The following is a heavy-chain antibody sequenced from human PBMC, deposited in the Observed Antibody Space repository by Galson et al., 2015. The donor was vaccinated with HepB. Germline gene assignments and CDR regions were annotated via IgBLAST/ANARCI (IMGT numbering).Heavy chain of an antibody. Sequence: CAISGDSVSGNSVGWNWIRQSPSRGLEWLGRTYYRSKWSTDYAVSVKSRIPINPDTSKNQFSLQLHSVTPEDTAVYYCAKSIHLGRGFDSWGQGTLVTVSS. CDR3: AKSIHLGRGFDS. D-gene: IGHD7-27*01. CDR2: TYYRSKWST. CDR1: GDSVSGNSVG. V-gene: IGHV6-1*01. J-gene: IGHJ4*02.